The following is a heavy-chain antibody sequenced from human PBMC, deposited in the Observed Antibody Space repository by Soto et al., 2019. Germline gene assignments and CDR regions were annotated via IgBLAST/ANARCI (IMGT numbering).Heavy chain of an antibody. Sequence: QVQLQESGPGLVKPSETLSLTCTVSGGSISSYYWSWIRQPAGKGLEWIGRIYTSGSTNYNPSPKSRVTMSVDTSKNQFSLKLSSVTAADTAVYYCAREWNSGSSYGMDVWGQGTTVTVSS. V-gene: IGHV4-4*07. CDR1: GGSISSYY. D-gene: IGHD1-7*01. J-gene: IGHJ6*02. CDR3: AREWNSGSSYGMDV. CDR2: IYTSGST.